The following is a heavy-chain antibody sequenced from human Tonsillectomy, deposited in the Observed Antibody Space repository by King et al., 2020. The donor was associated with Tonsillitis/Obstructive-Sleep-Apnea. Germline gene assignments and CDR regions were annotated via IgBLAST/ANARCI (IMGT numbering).Heavy chain of an antibody. CDR2: ISGSGDST. Sequence: VQLVESGGGLVQPGGSLRLSCAASGFTFRSHAMSWVRQAPGKGLEWVATISGSGDSTYYTDSVKGRFTISRDNSKNTLYLQMNTLRAEDTAVYYCARTPYGSGTYYYFDYWGQGTLVTVSS. D-gene: IGHD3-10*01. J-gene: IGHJ4*02. CDR1: GFTFRSHA. V-gene: IGHV3-23*04. CDR3: ARTPYGSGTYYYFDY.